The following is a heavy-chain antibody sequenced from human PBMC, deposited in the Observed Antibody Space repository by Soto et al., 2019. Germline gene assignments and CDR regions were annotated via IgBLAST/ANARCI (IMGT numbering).Heavy chain of an antibody. CDR3: ASLPPRIEVPVLPLPT. J-gene: IGHJ5*02. CDR2: INHSGST. V-gene: IGHV4-34*01. CDR1: GGFFRGYH. Sequence: PSETLSLNYAVYGGFFRGYHWSEIRQSPAKWLEWIGEINHSGSTNFNPSLRGRVTISVVKSNNRFSRKMRYLTAADTAGYYCASLPPRIEVPVLPLPTWGQGTLVTVSS. D-gene: IGHD2-15*01.